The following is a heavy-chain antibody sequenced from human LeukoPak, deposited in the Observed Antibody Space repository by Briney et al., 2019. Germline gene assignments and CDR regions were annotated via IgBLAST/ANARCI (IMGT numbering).Heavy chain of an antibody. J-gene: IGHJ4*02. CDR2: IIPIFGTA. V-gene: IGHV1-69*13. D-gene: IGHD1-26*01. CDR1: GGTFSSYA. Sequence: SVKVSCKASGGTFSSYAISWVRQAPGQGLEWMGGIIPIFGTANYAQKFQGRVTITADESTSTAYMELSSLRSEDTAVYYCARGATLGVYYFDYWGQGTLVTVSS. CDR3: ARGATLGVYYFDY.